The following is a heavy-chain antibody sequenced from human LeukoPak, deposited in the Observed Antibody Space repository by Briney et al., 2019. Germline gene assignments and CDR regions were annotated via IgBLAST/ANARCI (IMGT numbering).Heavy chain of an antibody. Sequence: SETLSLTCTVSGGSISSYYWSWIRQPSGKGLEWIGYIYYSGSTNYNPSLKSRVTISVDTSKNQFSLKLSSVTAADTAVYYCARARPSYYYDSSGYLDYWGQGALVTVSS. J-gene: IGHJ4*02. CDR2: IYYSGST. CDR3: ARARPSYYYDSSGYLDY. V-gene: IGHV4-59*01. D-gene: IGHD3-22*01. CDR1: GGSISSYY.